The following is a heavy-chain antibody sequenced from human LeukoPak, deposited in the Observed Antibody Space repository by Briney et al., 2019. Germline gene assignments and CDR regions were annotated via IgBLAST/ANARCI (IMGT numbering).Heavy chain of an antibody. J-gene: IGHJ4*02. CDR3: TRGREGNYGLFDS. CDR1: GFSFNSYW. D-gene: IGHD3-10*01. CDR2: ISNDGRST. V-gene: IGHV3-74*01. Sequence: GGSLRLSCAASGFSFNSYWMHWDRQAPGSGLVWVSRISNDGRSTSFADSVKGRFTISRDNAKNTLYLQMNSLSAEDTAVYYCTRGREGNYGLFDSWGQGTLVTVSS.